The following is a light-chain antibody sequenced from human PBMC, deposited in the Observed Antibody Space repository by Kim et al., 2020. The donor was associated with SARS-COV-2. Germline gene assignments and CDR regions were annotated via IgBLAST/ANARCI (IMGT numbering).Light chain of an antibody. CDR1: QSVSSSY. CDR3: QQYGSSPMYT. Sequence: PGERATPSCRASQSVSSSYLAWYQQKPGQAPRLRIYGASSRATGIPDRFSGSGSGTDFTLTISRLEPEDFAVYYCQQYGSSPMYTFGQGTKLEI. CDR2: GAS. V-gene: IGKV3-20*01. J-gene: IGKJ2*01.